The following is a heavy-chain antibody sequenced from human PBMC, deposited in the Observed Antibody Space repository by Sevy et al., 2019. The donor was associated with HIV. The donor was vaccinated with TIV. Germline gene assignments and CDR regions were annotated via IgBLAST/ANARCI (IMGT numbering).Heavy chain of an antibody. V-gene: IGHV3-30-3*01. CDR1: GFIFSSYS. CDR3: ARGPYNSGLRLDF. D-gene: IGHD5-12*01. Sequence: GGSLRLSCAASGFIFSSYSFHWVRQAPGKGLEWVAVISYDGSNKYYGESVKGRVTISRDNSKNTLYLQVNSLRGDDTALYYCARGPYNSGLRLDFWGRGILVTVSS. J-gene: IGHJ4*02. CDR2: ISYDGSNK.